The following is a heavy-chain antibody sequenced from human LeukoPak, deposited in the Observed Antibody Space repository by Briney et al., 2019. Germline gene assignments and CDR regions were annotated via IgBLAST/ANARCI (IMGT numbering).Heavy chain of an antibody. CDR3: ARRGYESSGPKYYFDH. CDR1: GFTSSDYP. CDR2: FDRGSLDT. Sequence: GGSLRLSCAASGFTSSDYPMTWVRQAPGKGLQWVSLFDRGSLDTYYADSVRGRFTVSRDNDKNTLYLQMNSLRAEDTAVYYCARRGYESSGPKYYFDHWGQGILVTVSS. D-gene: IGHD3-22*01. J-gene: IGHJ4*02. V-gene: IGHV3-23*01.